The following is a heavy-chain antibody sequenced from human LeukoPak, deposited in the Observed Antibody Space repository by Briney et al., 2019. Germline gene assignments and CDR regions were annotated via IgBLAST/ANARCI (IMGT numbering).Heavy chain of an antibody. CDR3: ARGFDP. CDR1: GGSITSGNYY. CDR2: IYASGNT. Sequence: SQTLSLTCTVSGGSITSGNYYWSWIRQPAGKGLVWIGRIYASGNTNYNPSLKSRVTISVDTSKNQFSLRLSSVTAADTAVYYCARGFDPWGQGTLVTVSS. V-gene: IGHV4-61*02. J-gene: IGHJ5*02.